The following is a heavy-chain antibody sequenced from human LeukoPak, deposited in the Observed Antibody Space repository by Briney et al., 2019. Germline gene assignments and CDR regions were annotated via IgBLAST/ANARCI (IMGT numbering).Heavy chain of an antibody. Sequence: PGGSLRLSCAASGFTFSDYNMTWIRQAPGKGLEWVSNISTSGNTIYYADSVKGRFTISRDNSKNTLYLQMNSLRAEDTAVYYCAIPYSSSLPADYWGQGTLVTVSS. CDR2: ISTSGNTI. CDR3: AIPYSSSLPADY. V-gene: IGHV3-11*04. J-gene: IGHJ4*02. CDR1: GFTFSDYN. D-gene: IGHD6-13*01.